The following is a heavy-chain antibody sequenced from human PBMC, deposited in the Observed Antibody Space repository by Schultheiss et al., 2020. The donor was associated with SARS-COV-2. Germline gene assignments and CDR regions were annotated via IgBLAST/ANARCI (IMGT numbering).Heavy chain of an antibody. J-gene: IGHJ5*02. Sequence: SETLSLTCTVSGGSISSSSYYWGWIRQPPGKGLEWIGSIYYSGSTYYNPSLKSRVTISVDTSKNQFSLKLSSVTAADTAMYYCARHVRSVPAAIGGGNWFDPWGQGTLVTVSS. CDR1: GGSISSSSYY. CDR3: ARHVRSVPAAIGGGNWFDP. D-gene: IGHD2-2*01. CDR2: IYYSGST. V-gene: IGHV4-39*01.